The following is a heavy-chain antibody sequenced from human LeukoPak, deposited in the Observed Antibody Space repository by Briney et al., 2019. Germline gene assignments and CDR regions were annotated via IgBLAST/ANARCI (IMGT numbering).Heavy chain of an antibody. CDR1: GGSISSYY. V-gene: IGHV4-59*01. J-gene: IGHJ6*03. Sequence: SETLSLTCTVSGGSISSYYWSWIRQPPGKGLEWIGYVHYSGSTNYNPSLKSRVTISVDTSKNQFSLKLSSVTAADTAVYYCARMPGWSDYYYYYYMDVWGKGTTVTISS. CDR2: VHYSGST. D-gene: IGHD2-15*01. CDR3: ARMPGWSDYYYYYYMDV.